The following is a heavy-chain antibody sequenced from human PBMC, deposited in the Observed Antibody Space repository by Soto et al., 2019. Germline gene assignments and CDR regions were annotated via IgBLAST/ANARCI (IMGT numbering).Heavy chain of an antibody. CDR1: GGSISSSSYY. CDR3: ARQTYYYDSPLWFDP. Sequence: NPSETLSLTCTVSGGSISSSSYYWGWIRQPPGKGLEWIGSIYYSGSTYYNPSLKSRVTISVDTSKNQFSLKLSSVTAADTAVYYCARQTYYYDSPLWFDPWGQGTLVTVSS. V-gene: IGHV4-39*01. CDR2: IYYSGST. J-gene: IGHJ5*02. D-gene: IGHD3-22*01.